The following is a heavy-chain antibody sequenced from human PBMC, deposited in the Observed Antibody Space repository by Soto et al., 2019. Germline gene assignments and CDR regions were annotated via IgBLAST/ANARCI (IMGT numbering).Heavy chain of an antibody. Sequence: QVQLVQSGAEVKKPGSSVKVSCKASGGTFSSYAISWVRQAPGQGLEWMGGIIPIFGTANYAQKFQGRVTITADESTSPAYMDLSSLRSEYTAVYYCAITCKVGANYSYYCMDVWGQGTTFTVSS. CDR2: IIPIFGTA. D-gene: IGHD1-26*01. J-gene: IGHJ6*02. CDR1: GGTFSSYA. V-gene: IGHV1-69*01. CDR3: AITCKVGANYSYYCMDV.